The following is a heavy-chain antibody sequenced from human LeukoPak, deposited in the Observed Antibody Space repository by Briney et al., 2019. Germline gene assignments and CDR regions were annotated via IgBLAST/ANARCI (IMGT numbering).Heavy chain of an antibody. D-gene: IGHD2-2*01. J-gene: IGHJ3*02. V-gene: IGHV1-46*01. Sequence: EASVKVSCKASGYTFTSYYMHWVRQAPGQGLEWMGIINPSGGSTSYAQKFQGRVTMTRDTSTSTVYMELSSLRSEDTAVYYCARDGEFRYCSSTSCHAPYYYGSGSSAFDIWGQGTMVTVSS. CDR3: ARDGEFRYCSSTSCHAPYYYGSGSSAFDI. CDR1: GYTFTSYY. CDR2: INPSGGST.